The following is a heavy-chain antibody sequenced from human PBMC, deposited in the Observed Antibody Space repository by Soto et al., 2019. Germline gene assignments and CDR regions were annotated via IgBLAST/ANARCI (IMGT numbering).Heavy chain of an antibody. CDR3: ASSPAAAVIREFDS. D-gene: IGHD6-13*01. CDR2: IIGSTGTI. V-gene: IGHV3-48*01. J-gene: IGHJ4*02. CDR1: GFTFSSYT. Sequence: GSLRLSCGASGFTFSSYTMNWVRQAPGKGLEWLSQIIGSTGTIYYADSVKGRFTISRDNAKNSLFLQMNNLRADDTAVYYCASSPAAAVIREFDSWGPGPLIKVS.